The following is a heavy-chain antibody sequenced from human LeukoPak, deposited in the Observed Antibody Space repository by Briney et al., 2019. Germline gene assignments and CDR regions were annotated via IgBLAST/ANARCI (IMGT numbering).Heavy chain of an antibody. D-gene: IGHD3-22*01. V-gene: IGHV4-31*03. CDR2: MYYSGST. CDR3: ARGVSVYYDSSGYYYFDY. Sequence: SEPLSLTCTVSVDSISSDSFYWTSVRQHPGKGREWIGYMYYSGSTSYNHSLKSRHTISVDTSKNQFSLKLWSVTAADTAVYYCARGVSVYYDSSGYYYFDYWGQGTLVTVSS. J-gene: IGHJ4*02. CDR1: VDSISSDSFY.